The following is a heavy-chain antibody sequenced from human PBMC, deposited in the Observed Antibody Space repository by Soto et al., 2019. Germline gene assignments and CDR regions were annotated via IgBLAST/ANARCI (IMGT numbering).Heavy chain of an antibody. CDR1: GFTFSNAW. J-gene: IGHJ4*02. Sequence: EVQLVESGGGLVKPGGSLRLSCAASGFTFSNAWMTWVRQAPGKGLEWVVRIKSKTDGGTTDYAAPVKGRFTISRADSKNTLYLQMNSLKTEDTAVYYCTTEDIVATINWGQGTLVTVSS. CDR3: TTEDIVATIN. CDR2: IKSKTDGGTT. D-gene: IGHD5-12*01. V-gene: IGHV3-15*01.